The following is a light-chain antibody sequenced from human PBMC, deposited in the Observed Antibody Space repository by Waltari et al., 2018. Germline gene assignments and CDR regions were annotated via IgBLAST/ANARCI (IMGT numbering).Light chain of an antibody. V-gene: IGKV4-1*01. CDR1: QSVLYSTNNKDY. CDR3: QQYYSIPLT. Sequence: DIVMTQSPDSLAVSLGERATINCKSSQSVLYSTNNKDYLAWYQQKPGQPAKLLIYWASTREFGVPDRFSGSGSGTDFTLTIISLQAEDVAVYYCQQYYSIPLTFGGGTKVEIK. J-gene: IGKJ4*01. CDR2: WAS.